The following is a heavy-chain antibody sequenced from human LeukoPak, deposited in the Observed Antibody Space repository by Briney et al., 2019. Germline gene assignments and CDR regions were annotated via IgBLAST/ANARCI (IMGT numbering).Heavy chain of an antibody. Sequence: AGGSLILSCAASGFIFNRHTMHWVRQAPGKGLQWVALISYDGSNEYFADSVKGRFTISRDNSRNTLSLQVNSLRLEDTAVYYCVRSSAAAKYYFDYWGQGTLVTVSS. CDR1: GFIFNRHT. D-gene: IGHD6-13*01. CDR3: VRSSAAAKYYFDY. CDR2: ISYDGSNE. V-gene: IGHV3-30-3*01. J-gene: IGHJ4*02.